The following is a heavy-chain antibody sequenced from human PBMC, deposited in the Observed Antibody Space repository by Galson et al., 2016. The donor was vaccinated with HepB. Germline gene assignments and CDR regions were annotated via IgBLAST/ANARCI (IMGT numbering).Heavy chain of an antibody. V-gene: IGHV3-33*06. Sequence: SLRLSCAASGFTFSSRGMHWVRQAPGKGLEWVAVIWPDGRDEQYGDSVQGRFRISRDNSKNTLYLQMNSLRAEDTAVYYCTKEGAYCSSSRCRYYMDVWGRGTTVTVSS. CDR2: IWPDGRDE. CDR1: GFTFSSRG. J-gene: IGHJ6*03. D-gene: IGHD2-2*01. CDR3: TKEGAYCSSSRCRYYMDV.